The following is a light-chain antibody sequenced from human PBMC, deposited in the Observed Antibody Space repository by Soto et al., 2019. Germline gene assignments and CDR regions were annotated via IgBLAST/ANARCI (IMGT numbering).Light chain of an antibody. J-gene: IGKJ1*01. CDR3: QQYNSYWT. Sequence: DLQMTQSPSTLSASVGDRVTITCRASQSISSWLAWYQQKPGKAPKLLIYDASSLESGVPSRFSGSGSGTEFTITISSLQPDDFATYYCQQYNSYWTFGQGTKVDIK. CDR1: QSISSW. V-gene: IGKV1-5*01. CDR2: DAS.